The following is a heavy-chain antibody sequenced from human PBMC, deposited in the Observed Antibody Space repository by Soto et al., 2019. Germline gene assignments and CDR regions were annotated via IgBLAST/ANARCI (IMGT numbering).Heavy chain of an antibody. Sequence: GGSLRLSCAASGFTFNSFWMHWVRQAPGKGLEWVSRIDSDGRSTNYADSVKGRFTISRDNAKSTLHLQMNSLRAEDTAVYYCARGGCSSTSCLDNWGQGTLVTVSS. CDR3: ARGGCSSTSCLDN. CDR2: IDSDGRST. J-gene: IGHJ4*02. CDR1: GFTFNSFW. D-gene: IGHD2-2*01. V-gene: IGHV3-74*01.